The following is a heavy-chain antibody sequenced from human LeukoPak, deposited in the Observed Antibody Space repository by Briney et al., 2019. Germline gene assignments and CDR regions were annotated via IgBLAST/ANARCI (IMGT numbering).Heavy chain of an antibody. D-gene: IGHD3-10*01. CDR2: INPNSGGT. V-gene: IGHV1-2*02. CDR1: GCTFTGYY. CDR3: AREAPISDSGNYYKSLGY. Sequence: ASVKVSCKASGCTFTGYYMHWVRQAPGQGLEWMGWINPNSGGTNYAQKFQGRVTMTRDTSISTAYMELSRLRSDDTAVYYCAREAPISDSGNYYKSLGYWGQGTLVTVSS. J-gene: IGHJ4*02.